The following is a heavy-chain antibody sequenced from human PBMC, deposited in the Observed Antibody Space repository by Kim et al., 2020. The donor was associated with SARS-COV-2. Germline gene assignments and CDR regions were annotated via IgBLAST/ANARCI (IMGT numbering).Heavy chain of an antibody. CDR3: ASLVGGNDHRVDAFDI. V-gene: IGHV3-53*01. D-gene: IGHD1-1*01. J-gene: IGHJ3*02. Sequence: VKGRFTISKDNSKNTVYLQRHSLRAEDTAVYYCASLVGGNDHRVDAFDIWGQGTMVTVSS.